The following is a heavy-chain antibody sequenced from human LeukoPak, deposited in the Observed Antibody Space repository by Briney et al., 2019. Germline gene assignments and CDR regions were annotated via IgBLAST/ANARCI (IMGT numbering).Heavy chain of an antibody. J-gene: IGHJ4*02. CDR2: IWYDGSNK. V-gene: IGHV3-33*06. CDR1: GFTFNRYA. Sequence: GRSLRLSCAASGFTFNRYAMHWVRQAPGKGLEGVAFIWYDGSNKYYADSVKGRFTVSRHNSKHTLYLQMNSLRAEDTAVYYCAKDERGYYDSSGFFGAIDYWGQGSLVSVSS. D-gene: IGHD3-22*01. CDR3: AKDERGYYDSSGFFGAIDY.